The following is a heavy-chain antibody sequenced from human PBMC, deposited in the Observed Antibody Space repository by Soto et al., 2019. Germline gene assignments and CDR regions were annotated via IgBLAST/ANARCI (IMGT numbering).Heavy chain of an antibody. V-gene: IGHV4-30-4*01. J-gene: IGHJ6*02. CDR1: GGSISSGDYY. Sequence: QVQLQESGPGLVKPSQTLSLTCTVSGGSISSGDYYWSWIRQPPGKGLEWFGYIYYSGSTYYNPSLKSRVTISVDTSKNQFSLKLSSVTAADTAVYYCARDYDILTARGYGMDVWGQGTTVTVSS. D-gene: IGHD3-9*01. CDR3: ARDYDILTARGYGMDV. CDR2: IYYSGST.